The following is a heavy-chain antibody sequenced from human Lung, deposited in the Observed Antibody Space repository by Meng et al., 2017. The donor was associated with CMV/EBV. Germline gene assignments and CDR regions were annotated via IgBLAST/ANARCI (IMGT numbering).Heavy chain of an antibody. CDR3: TSAPGDY. D-gene: IGHD1-14*01. CDR2: INPKSGGT. J-gene: IGHJ4*03. CDR1: GYTFIDYY. V-gene: IGHV1-2*02. Sequence: QVRLVQSGAEVKKPGASVTVSCKASGYTFIDYYMHWVRQAPGQGLEWVGWINPKSGGTHYAQSFQGRVTITRDTSINTVYVEISSLKSDDTAVYYCTSAPGDYWGQGTLVTVSS.